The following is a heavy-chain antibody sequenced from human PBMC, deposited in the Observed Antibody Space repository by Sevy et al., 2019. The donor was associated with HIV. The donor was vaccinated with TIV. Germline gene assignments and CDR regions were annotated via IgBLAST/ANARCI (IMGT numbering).Heavy chain of an antibody. CDR2: ISWKRDDK. V-gene: IGHV3-9*01. CDR1: GFTFDEYA. Sequence: GGSLRLSCAASGFTFDEYAMHWVRQFPGEGLEWISGISWKRDDKAYADSVKGRFTISRDTAKNSLYLQMNSLRLEDTAFYYCVKDSLRFSSSQVAGWFDPWGQGTLVTVSS. J-gene: IGHJ5*02. D-gene: IGHD6-13*01. CDR3: VKDSLRFSSSQVAGWFDP.